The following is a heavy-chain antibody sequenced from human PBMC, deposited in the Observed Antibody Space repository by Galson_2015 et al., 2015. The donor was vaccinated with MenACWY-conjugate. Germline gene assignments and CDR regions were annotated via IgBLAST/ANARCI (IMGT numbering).Heavy chain of an antibody. J-gene: IGHJ6*03. CDR3: AKDWSVPYSTISYYFYMDV. CDR2: ISYDGSNE. CDR1: RFG. V-gene: IGHV3-30*18. D-gene: IGHD6-13*01. Sequence: RFGMHWVRQAPGKGLDWMAVISYDGSNESYADSVKGRFTISRDNSKNTLYLQMNSLRADDTAVYYCAKDWSVPYSTISYYFYMDVWGKGTTDTVSS.